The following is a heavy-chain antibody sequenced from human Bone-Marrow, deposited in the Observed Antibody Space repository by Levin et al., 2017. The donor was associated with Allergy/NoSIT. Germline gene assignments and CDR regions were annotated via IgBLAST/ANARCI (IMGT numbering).Heavy chain of an antibody. D-gene: IGHD3-10*01. CDR2: IYGDDDK. CDR3: VPSSLFYYLAMDV. Sequence: SGPTLVKPTQTLTLTCTFSGFSLKTSAVAVGWVRQPPGKALEWLARIYGDDDKNYSPSLKSRLTITKDTSKSQVVLTMTDMDPVDTATYFCVPSSLFYYLAMDVWGQGTTVTVSS. V-gene: IGHV2-5*02. CDR1: GFSLKTSAVA. J-gene: IGHJ6*02.